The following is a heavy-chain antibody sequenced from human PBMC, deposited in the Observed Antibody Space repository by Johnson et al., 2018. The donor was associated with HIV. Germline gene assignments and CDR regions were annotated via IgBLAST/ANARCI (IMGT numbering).Heavy chain of an antibody. Sequence: QVQLVESGGGVVQPGTSLRLSCAASGFTFSSNAIHWVRQAPGKGLEWVAVISSDGTNTYYTDSVKGRFTISRDNTKNTVSLQMIILRPKDTGVYYCASGVTPRAPLRIWGQGTMVTVSS. D-gene: IGHD2-21*02. V-gene: IGHV3-30*04. J-gene: IGHJ3*02. CDR3: ASGVTPRAPLRI. CDR2: ISSDGTNT. CDR1: GFTFSSNA.